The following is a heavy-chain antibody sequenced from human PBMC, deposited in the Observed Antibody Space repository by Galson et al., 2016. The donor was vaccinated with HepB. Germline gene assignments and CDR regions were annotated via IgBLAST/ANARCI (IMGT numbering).Heavy chain of an antibody. CDR1: GGSFSRSTYY. J-gene: IGHJ2*01. Sequence: SETLSLTCSVSGGSFSRSTYYWGWVRQPPGKGLEWIGSLYFSGRTYYNPPLKSRVSISVATPRTHLSLRLSAVPAADTAVYFCAGHGPYTGYNYAFTVWYFDLWGRGSLVTVSS. D-gene: IGHD5-18*01. CDR2: LYFSGRT. CDR3: AGHGPYTGYNYAFTVWYFDL. V-gene: IGHV4-39*01.